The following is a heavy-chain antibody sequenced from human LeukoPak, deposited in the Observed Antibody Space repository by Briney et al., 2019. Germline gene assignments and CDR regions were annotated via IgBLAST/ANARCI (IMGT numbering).Heavy chain of an antibody. Sequence: GGSLRLSCAASGFTFSSYAMSWVRQAPGKGLEWVSAISGSGGSTYYADSVKGRFTISRDNSKNTLYLQMNSLGAEDTTVYYCAKGSIAAAGICVYWGQGTLVTVSS. CDR1: GFTFSSYA. CDR3: AKGSIAAAGICVY. D-gene: IGHD6-13*01. CDR2: ISGSGGST. J-gene: IGHJ4*02. V-gene: IGHV3-23*01.